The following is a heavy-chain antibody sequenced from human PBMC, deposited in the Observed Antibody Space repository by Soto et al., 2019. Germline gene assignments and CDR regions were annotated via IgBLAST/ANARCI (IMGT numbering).Heavy chain of an antibody. Sequence: QVQLQESGSGLLKPSQTLSLACGVSGDSLKRGFYHWSWIRQTPGKGLQLIGYIDTNGDTHYYLSLRNRLNMSIVTTESRFSLKLTAVTAADTAVYYCARGTVYYCPNDKCGFFFDHWGQGALVTVSS. CDR3: ARGTVYYCPNDKCGFFFDH. V-gene: IGHV4-31*11. D-gene: IGHD2-8*01. CDR1: GDSLKRGFYH. J-gene: IGHJ4*02. CDR2: IDTNGDT.